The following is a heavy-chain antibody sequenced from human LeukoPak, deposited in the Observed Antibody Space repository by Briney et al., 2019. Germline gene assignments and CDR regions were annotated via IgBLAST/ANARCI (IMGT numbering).Heavy chain of an antibody. CDR2: INPNTGGT. V-gene: IGHV1-2*02. CDR3: ARDRGGRFFFEY. D-gene: IGHD4-23*01. Sequence: ASVRVSCKASGYTFTGYYIHWVRQAPGQGLEWLGWINPNTGGTKYTQRSQGRVTMTRDKSTSTASMELSRLRSDDTAVYYCARDRGGRFFFEYWGQGTLVTVYS. CDR1: GYTFTGYY. J-gene: IGHJ4*02.